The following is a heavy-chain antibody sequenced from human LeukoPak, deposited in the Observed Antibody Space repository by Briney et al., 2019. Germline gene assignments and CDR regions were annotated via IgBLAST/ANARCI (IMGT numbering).Heavy chain of an antibody. CDR3: VRGWGYSYGFEVFDI. CDR1: GGSFSSGDNY. CDR2: IYYSGSTHYNPGST. Sequence: SETLSLTCTVSGGSFSSGDNYWTWIHQPPGKGLEWMGYIYYSGSTHYNPGSTHYNPSLESRVAISADTSNNQVSLKLSSVTAADTAMYYCVRGWGYSYGFEVFDIWGPGTMVTVSS. V-gene: IGHV4-30-4*08. D-gene: IGHD5-18*01. J-gene: IGHJ3*02.